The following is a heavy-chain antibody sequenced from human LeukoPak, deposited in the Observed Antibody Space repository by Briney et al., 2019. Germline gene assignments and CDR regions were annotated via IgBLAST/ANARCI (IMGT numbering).Heavy chain of an antibody. CDR3: ARGPYCSSTSYLRGAPEKYFQH. CDR2: INPSGGST. CDR1: GYTFTSYY. Sequence: ASVKVSCKASGYTFTSYYMHWVRQAPGQGLEWMGIINPSGGSTSYAQKFQGRVTMTRDTSTSTVYMELSSLRSEDTAVYYCARGPYCSSTSYLRGAPEKYFQHWGQGTLVTVSS. J-gene: IGHJ1*01. D-gene: IGHD2-2*01. V-gene: IGHV1-46*01.